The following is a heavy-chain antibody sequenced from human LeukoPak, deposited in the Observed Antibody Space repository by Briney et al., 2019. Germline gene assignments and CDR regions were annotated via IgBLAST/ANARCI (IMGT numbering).Heavy chain of an antibody. D-gene: IGHD5-24*01. CDR3: ARGRDGYNFDY. CDR2: IYYSGSA. Sequence: SETLSLTCTVSGGSISSYYWSWIRQPPGKGLEWIGYIYYSGSANYNPSLKSRVTISVDTSKNQFSLKLSSVTAADTAVYYCARGRDGYNFDYWGQGTLVTVSS. J-gene: IGHJ4*02. V-gene: IGHV4-59*01. CDR1: GGSISSYY.